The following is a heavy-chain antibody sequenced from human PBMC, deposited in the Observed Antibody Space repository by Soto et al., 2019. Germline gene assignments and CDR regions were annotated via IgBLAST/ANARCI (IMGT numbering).Heavy chain of an antibody. V-gene: IGHV3-23*01. J-gene: IGHJ4*02. Sequence: EVQLLESRGGLVQPGGSRRLSCTASGFAFTNFEMSWARQASGKGLEWVSFISVSGGETHYADSVKGRFTISRDNSKNTLNLQMNSLRVEDMAVYYCVKGGWLDDWGQGTLVTVSS. D-gene: IGHD6-19*01. CDR2: ISVSGGET. CDR3: VKGGWLDD. CDR1: GFAFTNFE.